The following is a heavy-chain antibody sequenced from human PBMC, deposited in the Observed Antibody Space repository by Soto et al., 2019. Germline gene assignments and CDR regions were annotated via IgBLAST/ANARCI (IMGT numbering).Heavy chain of an antibody. J-gene: IGHJ4*02. V-gene: IGHV4-30-4*01. CDR1: GDSISSGDYY. D-gene: IGHD3-22*01. CDR3: ATGSGYPYFDF. CDR2: ISYSGNT. Sequence: QVQLQESGPGLVKPSRTLSLTCTVSGDSISSGDYYWSWIRQPPGKGLEWIGCISYSGNTYYNPSLKSRVAISGDTSKNQFSLKLSSVTAADTAVYYCATGSGYPYFDFWGQGTLVTVSS.